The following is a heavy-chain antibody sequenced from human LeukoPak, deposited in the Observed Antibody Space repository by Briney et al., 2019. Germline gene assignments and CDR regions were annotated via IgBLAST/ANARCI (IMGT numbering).Heavy chain of an antibody. D-gene: IGHD3-22*01. CDR3: ARRVDYYDSSGYPVDAFDI. CDR1: GGTFSSYA. CDR2: MNPNSGSR. J-gene: IGHJ3*02. Sequence: ASVKVSCKASGGTFSSYAISWVRQATGQGLEWMGWMNPNSGSRVYAQKFQGRLSITRNTSISTAYMELSSLRSEDTAVYYCARRVDYYDSSGYPVDAFDIWGQGTMVTVSS. V-gene: IGHV1-8*03.